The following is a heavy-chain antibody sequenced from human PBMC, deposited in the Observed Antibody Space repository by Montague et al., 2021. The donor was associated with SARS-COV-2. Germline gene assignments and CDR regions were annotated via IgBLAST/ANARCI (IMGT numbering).Heavy chain of an antibody. J-gene: IGHJ6*02. CDR3: ARDRPESWRISPGLAGLFATVVHSASGMDV. V-gene: IGHV4-61*09. Sequence: TLSLTCTVSGDSMTSGSYFWTWIRQPAGKGLEWIGHIQSSGTSDYNPSLRGRITMFTDTSRNQFSLELRSVTAADTAVYYCARDRPESWRISPGLAGLFATVVHSASGMDVWGRGTTVIVS. D-gene: IGHD3-22*01. CDR2: IQSSGTS. CDR1: GDSMTSGSYF.